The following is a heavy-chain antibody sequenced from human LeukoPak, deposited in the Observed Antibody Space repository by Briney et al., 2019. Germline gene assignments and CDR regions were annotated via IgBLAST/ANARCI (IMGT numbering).Heavy chain of an antibody. CDR1: GFTFSNYW. Sequence: GGSLRLSCEGSGFTFSNYWMTWVRQAPEKGLEWVANIKPSGSEKHYADSVEGRFTISRDNAKNSLYLQMNSLRAEDTAVYYCARGTTAFDYWGQGTLVTVSS. CDR2: IKPSGSEK. J-gene: IGHJ4*02. V-gene: IGHV3-7*01. CDR3: ARGTTAFDY. D-gene: IGHD1/OR15-1a*01.